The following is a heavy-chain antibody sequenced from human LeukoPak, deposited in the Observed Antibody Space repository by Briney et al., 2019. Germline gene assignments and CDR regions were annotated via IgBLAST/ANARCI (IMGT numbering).Heavy chain of an antibody. V-gene: IGHV5-51*01. D-gene: IGHD5-18*01. J-gene: IGHJ5*02. CDR3: ATQILYSYGYDP. CDR1: EYSFTNYW. CDR2: IYPADSDT. Sequence: GESLKISWKGSEYSFTNYWIAWVRQMPGKGLEWMGIIYPADSDTRYSPSFQGQVTISADKSISTTYLQWSSLKASDTAMYYCATQILYSYGYDPWGQGTLVTVSS.